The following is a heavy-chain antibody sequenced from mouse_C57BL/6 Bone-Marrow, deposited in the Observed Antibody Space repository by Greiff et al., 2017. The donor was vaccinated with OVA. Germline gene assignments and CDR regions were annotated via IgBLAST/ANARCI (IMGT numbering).Heavy chain of an antibody. D-gene: IGHD3-1*01. CDR1: GYTFTSYW. V-gene: IGHV1-7*01. Sequence: VQLVESGAELAKPGASVKLSCKASGYTFTSYWMHWVKQRPGQGLEWIGYINPSSGYTKYNQKFKDKATLTADKSSSTAYMQLSSLTYEDSAVDYCARSLYSLAWFAYWGQGTLVTVSA. CDR3: ARSLYSLAWFAY. CDR2: INPSSGYT. J-gene: IGHJ3*01.